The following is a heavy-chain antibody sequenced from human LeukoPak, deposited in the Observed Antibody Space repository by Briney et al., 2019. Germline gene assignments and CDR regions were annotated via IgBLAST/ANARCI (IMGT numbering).Heavy chain of an antibody. V-gene: IGHV4-39*01. CDR1: GGSISINTYY. CDR3: ARSRYYDGSGYFFDY. J-gene: IGHJ4*02. Sequence: SETLSLTCTVSGGSISINTYYWGWIRQSPGKGLDWIGSTFYKRSTYYNPSLKSRVTISVETSKNHFSLQLSSVTAADTAVYYCARSRYYDGSGYFFDYWGQGILVTVSS. CDR2: TFYKRST. D-gene: IGHD3-22*01.